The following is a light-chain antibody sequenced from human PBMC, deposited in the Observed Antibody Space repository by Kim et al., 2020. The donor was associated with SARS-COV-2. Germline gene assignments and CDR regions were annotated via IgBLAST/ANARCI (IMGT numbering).Light chain of an antibody. CDR1: GIGRKS. J-gene: IGLJ3*02. Sequence: SYELTQPPSVSVAPGKSASISCGGDGIGRKSVHWYQQKPGQAPVLVIYFDSDRPVGIPERFSGSNAGDTATLTISRVEAGDEADYFCQVLDSSSDRAFGGGTQLTVL. CDR3: QVLDSSSDRA. V-gene: IGLV3-21*04. CDR2: FDS.